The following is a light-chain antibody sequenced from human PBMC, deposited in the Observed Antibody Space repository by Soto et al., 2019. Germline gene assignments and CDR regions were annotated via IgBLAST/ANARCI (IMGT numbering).Light chain of an antibody. J-gene: IGKJ4*01. CDR3: QQRTSWPHT. CDR2: DAS. CDR1: QSVSSY. V-gene: IGKV3-11*01. Sequence: EIVLTQSPATLSLSPGERATLSCRASQSVSSYLAWYQQKPGQAPRLLIYDASNRATGIPARFSGSGSGTDFTLTIISLEPEDFAVYYCQQRTSWPHTFGGGTKVEIK.